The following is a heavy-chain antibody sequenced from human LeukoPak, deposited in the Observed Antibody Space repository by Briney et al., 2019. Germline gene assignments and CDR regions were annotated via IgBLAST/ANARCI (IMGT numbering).Heavy chain of an antibody. CDR2: LISDGSSA. CDR3: AKGSSSGWRLGRNDY. CDR1: GFTFSSYW. J-gene: IGHJ4*02. Sequence: GGSLRLSCAASGFTFSSYWMHWVRQAPGKGLVWVSRLISDGSSASYADSVKGRFTISRDNSKNTLYLQMNSLRAEDTAVYYCAKGSSSGWRLGRNDYWGQGTLVTVSS. V-gene: IGHV3-74*01. D-gene: IGHD6-19*01.